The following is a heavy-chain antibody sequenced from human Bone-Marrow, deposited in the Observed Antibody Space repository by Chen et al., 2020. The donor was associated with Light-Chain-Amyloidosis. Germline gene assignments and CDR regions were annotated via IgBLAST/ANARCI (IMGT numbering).Heavy chain of an antibody. J-gene: IGHJ4*02. CDR2: ISCSGGST. V-gene: IGHV3-23*01. CDR3: AKANLGYCSGGSCYYSILDY. D-gene: IGHD2-15*01. Sequence: EVQLLESGGGLVQPGGSLRLSCAASGFTFSSYAMSWVRQAPGKGLEWVSTISCSGGSTYYADSVKVRFTISRDNSKNTLYLQMNSLRAEDTAVYYCAKANLGYCSGGSCYYSILDYWGQGTLVTVSS. CDR1: GFTFSSYA.